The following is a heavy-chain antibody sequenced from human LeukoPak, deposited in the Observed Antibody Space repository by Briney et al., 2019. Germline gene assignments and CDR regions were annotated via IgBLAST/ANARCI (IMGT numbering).Heavy chain of an antibody. CDR2: IIPIFGTA. Sequence: SVKVSCEASGGTFSSYAISWVRQAPGQGLEWMGGIIPIFGTANYAQKFQGRVTITTDESTSTAYMELSSLRSEDTAVYYCARDCYYDSSGYFCYWGQGTLVTVSS. J-gene: IGHJ4*02. V-gene: IGHV1-69*05. CDR1: GGTFSSYA. D-gene: IGHD3-22*01. CDR3: ARDCYYDSSGYFCY.